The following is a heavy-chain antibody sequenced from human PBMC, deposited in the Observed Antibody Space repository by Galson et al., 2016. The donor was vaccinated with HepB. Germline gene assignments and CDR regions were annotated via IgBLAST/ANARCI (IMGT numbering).Heavy chain of an antibody. V-gene: IGHV3-7*01. CDR3: ARPSTYYYGSRNYSWFNP. CDR2: INEDGGGK. D-gene: IGHD3-10*01. J-gene: IGHJ5*02. CDR1: GLTFSNFW. Sequence: SLRLSCAVSGLTFSNFWMSWVRQAPGKGLEWVANINEDGGGKYYVDSVKGRFTISRDNAKNSLYLQMNSLRAEDTAVYYCARPSTYYYGSRNYSWFNPWGQGALVTVSA.